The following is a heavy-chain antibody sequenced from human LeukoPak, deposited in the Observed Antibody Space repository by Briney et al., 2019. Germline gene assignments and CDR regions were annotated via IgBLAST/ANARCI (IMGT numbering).Heavy chain of an antibody. D-gene: IGHD3-10*01. CDR1: GGSFSGYY. J-gene: IGHJ4*02. V-gene: IGHV4-34*01. Sequence: SETLSLTCAVYGGSFSGYYWSWIRQPPGKGLEWIGEINHSGSTNYNPSLKSRVIISVDTSKNQFSLKLSSVTAADAAVYYCARASRGHDYWGQGTLVTVSS. CDR3: ARASRGHDY. CDR2: INHSGST.